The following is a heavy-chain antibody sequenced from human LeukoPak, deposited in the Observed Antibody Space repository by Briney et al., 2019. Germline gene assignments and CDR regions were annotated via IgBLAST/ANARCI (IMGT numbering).Heavy chain of an antibody. CDR1: GYSFTNYW. CDR2: IYPGDSDT. D-gene: IGHD6-13*01. J-gene: IGHJ4*02. Sequence: GESLKISCKGSGYSFTNYWIGWVRQMPGKGLEWMGIIYPGDSDTRYSPSFQGQVTISADKSISTAYLQWSSLKASDTAMYYCARRTAAGTIGLYYFDYWGQGALVTVSS. V-gene: IGHV5-51*01. CDR3: ARRTAAGTIGLYYFDY.